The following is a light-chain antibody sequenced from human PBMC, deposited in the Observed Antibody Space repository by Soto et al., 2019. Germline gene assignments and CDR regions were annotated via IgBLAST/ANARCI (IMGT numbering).Light chain of an antibody. J-gene: IGKJ4*01. CDR1: QAISSW. V-gene: IGKV1-12*01. CDR2: FAS. Sequence: IQMTQSPSSVSASVGDRVTITCRAIQAISSWLAWYQQKPGKPPNLLIYFASTLRSGVPSRFSGSESGADFTLTITNLQPEDFATYYCQQASSFPLTFGGGTRVEIK. CDR3: QQASSFPLT.